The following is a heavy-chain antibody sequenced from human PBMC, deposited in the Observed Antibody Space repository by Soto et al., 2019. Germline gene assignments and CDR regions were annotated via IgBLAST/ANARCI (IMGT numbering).Heavy chain of an antibody. J-gene: IGHJ4*02. V-gene: IGHV4-39*01. D-gene: IGHD4-4*01. CDR1: GGSISSRTFW. Sequence: SETLSLTCSVSGGSISSRTFWWAWIRQPPGKGLEWIGDMYYSGSSYSSPSLKSRVTLSVDTSKNQLSLRLNSVTAADTAVYYCARHPRDDYNYGGSGIFDYWGQGTLVTVSS. CDR3: ARHPRDDYNYGGSGIFDY. CDR2: MYYSGSS.